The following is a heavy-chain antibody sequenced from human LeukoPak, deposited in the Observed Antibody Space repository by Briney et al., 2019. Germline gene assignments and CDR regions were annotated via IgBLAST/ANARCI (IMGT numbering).Heavy chain of an antibody. Sequence: GGYLRLSCAASGLGFSSFSFNWIRQAPGKGLEWVSSINPTTSYIYYADSVRGRFTISRENAKNSLYLQMNSLRAEDTAVYYCARLRRTSDSSGYYYYYDCWGQGTLVTLSS. CDR1: GLGFSSFS. D-gene: IGHD3-22*01. J-gene: IGHJ4*02. CDR3: ARLRRTSDSSGYYYYYDC. V-gene: IGHV3-21*01. CDR2: INPTTSYI.